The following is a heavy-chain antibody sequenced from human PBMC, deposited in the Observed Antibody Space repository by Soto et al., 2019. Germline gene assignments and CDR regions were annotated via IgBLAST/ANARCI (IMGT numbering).Heavy chain of an antibody. CDR3: TTTGYSSSWYVFDI. J-gene: IGHJ3*02. CDR1: GFTFSNAW. Sequence: EVQLVESGGGLVKPGGSLRLSCAASGFTFSNAWMNWVRQAPGKGLEWVGRIKSKTDGGTTDYAAPVKGRFTISRDDSKNTLYLKMNSLKTEDTAVYYCTTTGYSSSWYVFDIWGQGTMVTVSS. CDR2: IKSKTDGGTT. V-gene: IGHV3-15*07. D-gene: IGHD6-13*01.